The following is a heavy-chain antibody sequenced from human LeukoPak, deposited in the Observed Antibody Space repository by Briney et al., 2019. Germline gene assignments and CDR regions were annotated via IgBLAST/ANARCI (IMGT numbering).Heavy chain of an antibody. CDR2: INPNSGGT. D-gene: IGHD1-26*01. Sequence: ASVKVSCKASGYTFTGYYMHWVRQAPGQGLEWMGWINPNSGGTNYAQKFQGRVTMTRDTSISTAYMELSRLRSDDTAVYYCARPSHSGSYLNFDYWGQGTLVTVSS. V-gene: IGHV1-2*02. J-gene: IGHJ4*02. CDR1: GYTFTGYY. CDR3: ARPSHSGSYLNFDY.